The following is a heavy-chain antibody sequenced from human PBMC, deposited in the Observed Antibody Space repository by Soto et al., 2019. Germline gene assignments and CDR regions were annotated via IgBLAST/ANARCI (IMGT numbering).Heavy chain of an antibody. CDR3: ARRRYYGSGSYYYYGMDV. Sequence: SETLSLTCTVSGGSISSSSYYWGWIHQPPGKGLEWIGSIYYSGSTYYNPSLKSRVTISVDTSKNQFSLKLSSVTAADTAVYYCARRRYYGSGSYYYYGMDVWGQGTTVTVSS. D-gene: IGHD3-10*01. CDR1: GGSISSSSYY. CDR2: IYYSGST. J-gene: IGHJ6*02. V-gene: IGHV4-39*01.